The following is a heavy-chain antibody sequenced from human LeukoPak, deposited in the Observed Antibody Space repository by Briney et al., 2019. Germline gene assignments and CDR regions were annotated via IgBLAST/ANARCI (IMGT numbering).Heavy chain of an antibody. Sequence: RGSLRLSCAVSGFMFGRLGMQWVRQAPGEGLEWVAMIWHDGSVQEYADSVKGRFTISRDNSQNTLYLQMNSLRDEDTAVYYCAKEGDQFRGYLDAWGKGTTVTVSS. CDR2: IWHDGSVQ. D-gene: IGHD3-16*01. CDR1: GFMFGRLG. J-gene: IGHJ6*03. CDR3: AKEGDQFRGYLDA. V-gene: IGHV3-33*06.